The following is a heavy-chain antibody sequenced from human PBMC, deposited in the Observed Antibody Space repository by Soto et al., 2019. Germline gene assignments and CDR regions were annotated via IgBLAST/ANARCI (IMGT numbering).Heavy chain of an antibody. D-gene: IGHD6-19*01. CDR2: TYYRSQWYN. Sequence: SQTPSLTCVISGDSVSSNSAAWNWIRQSPSRGLEWLGRTYYRSQWYNDYAVSVKGRIIINPDTSKNQFSLQLSSVTPEDTAVYYCAGTVARDYYYKGVDVWGQGTTVTVSS. V-gene: IGHV6-1*01. J-gene: IGHJ6*02. CDR3: AGTVARDYYYKGVDV. CDR1: GDSVSSNSAA.